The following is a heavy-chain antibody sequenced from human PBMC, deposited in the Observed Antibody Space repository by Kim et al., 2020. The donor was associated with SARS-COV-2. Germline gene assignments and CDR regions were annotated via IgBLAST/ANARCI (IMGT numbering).Heavy chain of an antibody. Sequence: YAEAVKGRFTSSRDNTKNSLSLQMNSLRAEDTAVYYCASWGVYAWFALNYWGQGTLVTVSS. CDR3: ASWGVYAWFALNY. D-gene: IGHD2-8*01. J-gene: IGHJ4*02. V-gene: IGHV3-11*01.